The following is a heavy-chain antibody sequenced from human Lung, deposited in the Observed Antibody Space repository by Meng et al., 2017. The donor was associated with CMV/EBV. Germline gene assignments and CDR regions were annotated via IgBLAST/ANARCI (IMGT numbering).Heavy chain of an antibody. CDR1: GGTFSSYA. CDR3: ASRVEVNGAFDI. CDR2: IIPIFGTA. J-gene: IGHJ3*02. Sequence: SVXVSCKASGGTFSSYAISWVRQAPGQRLKWMGGIIPIFGTANYAQKFQGRVTITTDESTSTAYMELSSLRSEETAVYYCASRVEVNGAFDIWGQGTMVTVSS. V-gene: IGHV1-69*05. D-gene: IGHD2-8*01.